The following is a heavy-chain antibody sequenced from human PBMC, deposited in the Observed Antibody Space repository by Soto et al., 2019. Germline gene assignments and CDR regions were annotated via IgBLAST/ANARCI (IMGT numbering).Heavy chain of an antibody. CDR2: INDSGNI. D-gene: IGHD3-10*01. CDR3: ARGLILWFGELSRRGGYYYYMDV. CDR1: GGSFSGYQ. V-gene: IGHV4-34*01. J-gene: IGHJ6*03. Sequence: QVQLQQWGAGLLKPSETLSLTCAVYGGSFSGYQWTWIRQTPGKGLEWIGEINDSGNINYNPSLKSRVTIFLDTPKKQISLKLSSVTAAATAVYYCARGLILWFGELSRRGGYYYYMDVWGEGTTVIVSS.